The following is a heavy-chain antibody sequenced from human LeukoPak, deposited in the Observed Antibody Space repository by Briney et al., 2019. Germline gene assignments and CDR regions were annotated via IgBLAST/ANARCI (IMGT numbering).Heavy chain of an antibody. CDR2: ISYDGSNK. CDR1: GFTFSSYV. V-gene: IGHV3-30*18. J-gene: IGHJ4*02. CDR3: AKERTSVNLWLSDLDY. Sequence: GGSLRLSCAASGFTFSSYVMHWVRQAPGKGLEWVAIISYDGSNKYYADSVKGRFTISRDNSKNTLFLQMNSLRAEDTAVYYCAKERTSVNLWLSDLDYWGQGALVTVSS. D-gene: IGHD5-18*01.